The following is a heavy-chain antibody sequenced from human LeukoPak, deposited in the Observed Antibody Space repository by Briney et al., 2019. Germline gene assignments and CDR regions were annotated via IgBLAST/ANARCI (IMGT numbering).Heavy chain of an antibody. J-gene: IGHJ4*02. CDR3: ARGLGYSYGYGIDY. D-gene: IGHD5-18*01. CDR1: GFIFSSYA. V-gene: IGHV3-33*01. Sequence: GGSLRISCAASGFIFSSYAMHWVRQAPGKGPEWVAIIWYDGSNKYYAESVEGRFTISRDNSKNTLYLQMNSLRAEDTAVYSCARGLGYSYGYGIDYWGQGTLVIASS. CDR2: IWYDGSNK.